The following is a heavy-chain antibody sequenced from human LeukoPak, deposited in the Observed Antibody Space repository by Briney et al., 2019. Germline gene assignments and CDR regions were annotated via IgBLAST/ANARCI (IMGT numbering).Heavy chain of an antibody. CDR2: ISGSGGST. Sequence: GGPLRLSCAASGFTFSSYAMSWVRQAPGKGLEWVSAISGSGGSTYYADSVKGRFTISRDNSKNTLYLQMNSLRAEDTAVYYCASADSSGYHDYWGQGTLVTVSS. CDR1: GFTFSSYA. CDR3: ASADSSGYHDY. V-gene: IGHV3-23*01. J-gene: IGHJ4*02. D-gene: IGHD3-22*01.